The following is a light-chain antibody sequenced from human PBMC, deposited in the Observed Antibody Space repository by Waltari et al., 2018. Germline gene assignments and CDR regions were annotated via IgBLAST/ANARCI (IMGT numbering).Light chain of an antibody. J-gene: IGKJ4*01. CDR1: QSLLHSDGKTY. CDR3: LQSIEVTGLT. Sequence: DIAMTQTPLSLSVIPGQPASISCKSSQSLLHSDGKTYLYWYLKKPGKSPNLLMSEVSPRFSGVPDRFSGSGSGTDFTLKISRVEAEDVGVYYCLQSIEVTGLTFGGGTRVEIK. CDR2: EVS. V-gene: IGKV2D-29*02.